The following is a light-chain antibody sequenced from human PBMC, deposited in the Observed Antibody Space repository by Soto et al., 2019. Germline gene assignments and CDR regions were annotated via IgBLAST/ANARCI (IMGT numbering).Light chain of an antibody. CDR3: QQYNNWPKT. CDR1: QTINNN. CDR2: GAS. V-gene: IGKV3-15*01. J-gene: IGKJ1*01. Sequence: VMTQAPATLSVSPGERVTLSCRASQTINNNVAWYQLKDGQVPRLLIYGASTRATDIPARFSGSGSGTEFTLTISSLQSEDFEEYHCQQYNNWPKTLGQGTKVDI.